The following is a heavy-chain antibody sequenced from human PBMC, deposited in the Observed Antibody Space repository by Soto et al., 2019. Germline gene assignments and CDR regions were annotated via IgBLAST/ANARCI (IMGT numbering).Heavy chain of an antibody. CDR2: ISGTSSNI. D-gene: IGHD6-19*01. CDR3: AKMTSSGWYDPVFH. J-gene: IGHJ4*02. Sequence: QVQLVESGGGLVKTRGSLRLSCVASGFSFSDYYMSWVRQAPGKGLEWIAYISGTSSNIYYADSVKGRFNISRDNAENSVFLQMNNLRAEDTARYYCAKMTSSGWYDPVFHWGQGTLVTVSS. V-gene: IGHV3-11*01. CDR1: GFSFSDYY.